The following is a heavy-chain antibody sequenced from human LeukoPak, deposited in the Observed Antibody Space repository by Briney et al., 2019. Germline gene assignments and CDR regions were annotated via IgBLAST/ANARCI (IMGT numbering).Heavy chain of an antibody. J-gene: IGHJ4*02. CDR1: GYTLTELS. V-gene: IGHV1-24*01. CDR2: FDPEDGET. D-gene: IGHD6-6*01. CDR3: ATDLGQLVWSFDY. Sequence: ASVKVSCKVSGYTLTELSMHWVRQAPGKGLEWMGGFDPEDGETIYAQKFQGRVTMTEDTSTDTAYMELSNLRSEDTAVYYCATDLGQLVWSFDYWGQGTLVTVSS.